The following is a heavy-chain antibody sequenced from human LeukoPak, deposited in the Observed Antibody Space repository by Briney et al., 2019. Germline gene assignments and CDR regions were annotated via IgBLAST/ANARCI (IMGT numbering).Heavy chain of an antibody. J-gene: IGHJ4*02. CDR1: GGSISSSSYY. D-gene: IGHD4-17*01. Sequence: SETLSLTCTVSGGSISSSSYYWGWIRQPPGKGLEWIGTIYYSGSTYYNPSLKSRVTISVDTSKNQFSLKLSSVTAADTAVCYCARVPTVTFFDYWGQGTLVTVSS. CDR2: IYYSGST. V-gene: IGHV4-39*07. CDR3: ARVPTVTFFDY.